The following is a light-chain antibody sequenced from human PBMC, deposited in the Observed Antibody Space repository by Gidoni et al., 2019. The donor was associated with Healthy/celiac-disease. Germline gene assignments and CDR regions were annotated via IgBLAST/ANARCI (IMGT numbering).Light chain of an antibody. CDR1: QDIRNY. CDR3: EQYDNLPLT. J-gene: IGKJ4*01. Sequence: DIQMTQSPSSLSAAVGDRVTITCQASQDIRNYLNWYQQKPGKAPKLLIYDASNLETGVPSRFSGSGSGTDFTVSICSLQPEDIATYYCEQYDNLPLTFGGGTKVEIK. CDR2: DAS. V-gene: IGKV1-33*01.